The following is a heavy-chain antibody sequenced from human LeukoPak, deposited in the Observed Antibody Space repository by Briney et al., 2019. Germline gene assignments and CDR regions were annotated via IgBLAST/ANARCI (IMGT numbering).Heavy chain of an antibody. D-gene: IGHD1-26*01. CDR1: GFTFSNFA. CDR2: ISGSGSST. V-gene: IGHV3-23*01. Sequence: GGSLRLSCGASGFTFSNFAMNWVRQGPGKGLEWVSTISGSGSSTFRADSVRGRFTISRDNSKSTLSLQMNSLRAEDTAVYYCAKDRGGSSWPLFDYWGQGTLVTVSS. CDR3: AKDRGGSSWPLFDY. J-gene: IGHJ4*02.